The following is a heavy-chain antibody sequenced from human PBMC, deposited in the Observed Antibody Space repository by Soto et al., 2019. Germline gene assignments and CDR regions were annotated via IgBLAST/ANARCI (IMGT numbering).Heavy chain of an antibody. CDR3: AAGEASSRNLAPYYLDF. CDR1: GGSMRNYF. CDR2: IHYSGTT. Sequence: SETLSLTCTVFGGSMRNYFWTWIRQPPGKGLEWIGYIHYSGTTSFFPSYNPSLRSRVTISEDTSKNQFSLKLLSVTTADTAVYFCAAGEASSRNLAPYYLDFWGQGTLVTVSS. V-gene: IGHV4-59*01. D-gene: IGHD6-13*01. J-gene: IGHJ4*02.